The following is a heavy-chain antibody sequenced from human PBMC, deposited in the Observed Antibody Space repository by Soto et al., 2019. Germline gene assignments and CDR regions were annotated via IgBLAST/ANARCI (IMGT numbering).Heavy chain of an antibody. CDR3: ARRALYCSSTSCYFDY. J-gene: IGHJ4*02. V-gene: IGHV3-48*01. CDR2: INSSSSTI. CDR1: GFPFSSYS. Sequence: SLRLSCAASGFPFSSYSMNWVRQAPGKGLGWVSYINSSSSTIYYADSVKGRFTISRDNAKNTLYLQMNSLRAEDTAVYYCARRALYCSSTSCYFDYWGQGTLVTVSS. D-gene: IGHD2-2*01.